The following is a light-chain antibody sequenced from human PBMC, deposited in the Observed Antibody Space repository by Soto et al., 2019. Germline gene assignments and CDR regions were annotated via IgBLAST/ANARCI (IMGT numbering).Light chain of an antibody. CDR3: SSFTTSTSYV. CDR1: SSDVGAYDY. Sequence: QSALTQPASVSGSPGQSITISCTGTSSDVGAYDYVSWYQQHPGEVLKLMIFDVSDRPSGVSNRFSGSKSGNTASLTISGLQAEDEADYYCSSFTTSTSYVFGTGTKVTVL. J-gene: IGLJ1*01. CDR2: DVS. V-gene: IGLV2-14*03.